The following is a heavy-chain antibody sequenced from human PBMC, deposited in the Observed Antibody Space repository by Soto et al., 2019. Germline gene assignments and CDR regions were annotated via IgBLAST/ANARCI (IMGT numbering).Heavy chain of an antibody. CDR1: GYTFTSYD. V-gene: IGHV1-8*01. CDR2: MNPNSGNT. Sequence: ASVKVSCKASGYTFTSYDINWVRRATGQGLEWMGWMNPNSGNTGYAQKFQGRVTMTRNTSISTAYMELSSLRSEDTAVYYCARGRYNWNYRDWFDPWGQGTLVTVSS. J-gene: IGHJ5*02. D-gene: IGHD1-7*01. CDR3: ARGRYNWNYRDWFDP.